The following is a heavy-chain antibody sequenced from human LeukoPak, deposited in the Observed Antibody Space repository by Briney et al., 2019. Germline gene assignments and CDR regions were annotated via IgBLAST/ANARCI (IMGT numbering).Heavy chain of an antibody. CDR3: ARDGGLRLTYYYYMDV. D-gene: IGHD5/OR15-5a*01. CDR1: GFTFSSYS. V-gene: IGHV3-48*01. CDR2: ISSSSSTI. Sequence: GGSLRLSYAASGFTFSSYSMNWVRQAPGKGLEWVSYISSSSSTIYYADSVKGRFTISRDNAKNSLYLQMNSLRAEDTAVYYCARDGGLRLTYYYYMDVWGKGTTVTISS. J-gene: IGHJ6*03.